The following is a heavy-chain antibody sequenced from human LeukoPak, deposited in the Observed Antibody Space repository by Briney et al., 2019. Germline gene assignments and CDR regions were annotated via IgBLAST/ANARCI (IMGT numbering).Heavy chain of an antibody. CDR3: ARAGVWDSSDTSGYHNGAFDI. J-gene: IGHJ3*02. D-gene: IGHD3-22*01. Sequence: ASVKVSCKASGYTFTDYYMHWVRQAPGQGLEWMGRIKPNSGGTNYGQKFQGRVTMTRDTSISIAYTELSNLRSDDTAVYYCARAGVWDSSDTSGYHNGAFDIWGQGTMVTVSS. V-gene: IGHV1-2*06. CDR2: IKPNSGGT. CDR1: GYTFTDYY.